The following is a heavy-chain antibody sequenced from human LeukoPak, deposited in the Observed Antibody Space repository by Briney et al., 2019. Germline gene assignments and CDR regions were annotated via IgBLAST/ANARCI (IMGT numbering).Heavy chain of an antibody. V-gene: IGHV3-53*01. CDR2: IYSGGNT. J-gene: IGHJ3*02. D-gene: IGHD1-26*01. CDR1: GFTVSSNY. Sequence: GGSLRLSCAASGFTVSSNYMSWVRQAPGKGLEWVSVIYSGGNTYYADSVKGRFTNSRDNSKNTLFLQMDSLRADDTAVYYCARGGRAGWSGSYEDSFDIWGQGTMVTVSS. CDR3: ARGGRAGWSGSYEDSFDI.